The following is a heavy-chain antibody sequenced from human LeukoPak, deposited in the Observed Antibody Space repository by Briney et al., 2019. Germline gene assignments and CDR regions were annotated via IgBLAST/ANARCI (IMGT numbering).Heavy chain of an antibody. J-gene: IGHJ3*02. CDR3: ARGSRFGVVGRDAFDI. CDR1: GFTFSSYG. Sequence: GGSLRLSCAASGFTFSSYGMSWVRQAPGKGLEWVSSISISSNYIYYADSVKGRFTISRDNAKNSLYLKVNSLRAEDTAVYYCARGSRFGVVGRDAFDIWGQGTVVTVSS. V-gene: IGHV3-21*01. D-gene: IGHD3-3*01. CDR2: ISISSNYI.